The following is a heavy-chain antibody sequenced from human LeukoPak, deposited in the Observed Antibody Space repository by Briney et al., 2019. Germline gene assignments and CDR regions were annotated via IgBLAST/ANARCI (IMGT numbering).Heavy chain of an antibody. CDR1: GFTFSSYA. CDR2: ISGNSGNT. CDR3: AKPARVGAVDH. V-gene: IGHV3-23*01. D-gene: IGHD6-13*01. Sequence: GGSLRLSCAASGFTFSSYAMSWVRQAPGMGLEWVSAISGNSGNTHYADSVKGRFTISRDNSKNTLYLQMNSLRAEDTAIYYCAKPARVGAVDHWGQGTLVTVSS. J-gene: IGHJ4*02.